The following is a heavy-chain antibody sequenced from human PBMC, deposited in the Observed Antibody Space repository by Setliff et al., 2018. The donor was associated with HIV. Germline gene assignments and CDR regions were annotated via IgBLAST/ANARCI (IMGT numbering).Heavy chain of an antibody. V-gene: IGHV3-15*01. Sequence: PGGSLRLSCAASGFTFTNAWMSWVRQAPGKGLEWVGRIKSKTDGETEDYAAPVKGRFTISRDDSRGTPYLQMNSLITEDTALYYCTTAVAQNWYGSGNENYWGQGTLVTVSS. J-gene: IGHJ4*02. D-gene: IGHD3-10*01. CDR3: TTAVAQNWYGSGNENY. CDR2: IKSKTDGETE. CDR1: GFTFTNAW.